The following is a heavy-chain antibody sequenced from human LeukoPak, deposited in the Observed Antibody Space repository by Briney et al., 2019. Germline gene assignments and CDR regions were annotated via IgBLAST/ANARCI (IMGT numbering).Heavy chain of an antibody. D-gene: IGHD2-2*01. Sequence: SETLSLTCAVYGGSFSGYYWSWIRQPPGKGLEWIGEINHSGSTNYNPSLKSRVTISVDTSKNQFSLKLSSVTAADTAVYYCARASVGCSSNSCYSTQFDYWGQGTLVTVSS. J-gene: IGHJ4*02. V-gene: IGHV4-34*01. CDR1: GGSFSGYY. CDR3: ARASVGCSSNSCYSTQFDY. CDR2: INHSGST.